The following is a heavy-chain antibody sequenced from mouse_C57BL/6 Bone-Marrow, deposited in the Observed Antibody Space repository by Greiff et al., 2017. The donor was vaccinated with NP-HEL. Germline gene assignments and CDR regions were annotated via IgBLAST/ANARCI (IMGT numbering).Heavy chain of an antibody. CDR3: ARSGSSYGGAYYFDY. CDR1: GFTFSDYG. D-gene: IGHD1-1*01. V-gene: IGHV5-17*01. CDR2: ISSGSSTI. J-gene: IGHJ2*01. Sequence: EVKLVESGGGLVKPGGSLKLSCAASGFTFSDYGMHWVRQAPEKGLEWVAYISSGSSTIYYAATVKGRFTISRDNAKNTLFLQLTSLRSEDTAMYYCARSGSSYGGAYYFDYWGQGTTIKVSS.